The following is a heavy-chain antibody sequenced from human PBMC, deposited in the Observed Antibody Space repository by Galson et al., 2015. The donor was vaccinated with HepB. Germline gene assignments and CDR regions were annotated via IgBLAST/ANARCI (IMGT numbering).Heavy chain of an antibody. V-gene: IGHV3-73*01. CDR3: TRMGDLSGYSSL. CDR1: GFTFSGSA. D-gene: IGHD5-18*01. Sequence: SGFTFSGSAIHWVRQASGRGLQWIGRIGSKANSYATVYVPSVRGRFTISRDDSKNTAFLQLNSLKTDDTAVYYCTRMGDLSGYSSLWGQGTLVTVSS. CDR2: IGSKANSYAT. J-gene: IGHJ4*02.